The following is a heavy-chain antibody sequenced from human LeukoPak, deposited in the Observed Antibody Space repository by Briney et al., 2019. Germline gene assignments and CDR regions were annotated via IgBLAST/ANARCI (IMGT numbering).Heavy chain of an antibody. CDR1: GYTFTGYY. Sequence: ASVEVSCKASGYTFTGYYMHWVRQAPGQGLEWMGWINPNSGGTNYAQKFQGRVTMTRDTSISTAYMELSRLRSDDTAVYYCARGSGILPYSTSYYYYYMDVWGKGTTVTISS. J-gene: IGHJ6*03. V-gene: IGHV1-2*02. D-gene: IGHD6-6*01. CDR2: INPNSGGT. CDR3: ARGSGILPYSTSYYYYYMDV.